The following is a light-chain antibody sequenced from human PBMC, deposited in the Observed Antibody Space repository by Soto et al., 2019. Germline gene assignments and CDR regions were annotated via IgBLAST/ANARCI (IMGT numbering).Light chain of an antibody. J-gene: IGKJ2*01. Sequence: DVVMTQSPLSLPVTLGQPASISCRSSQSLVHSDGNTYLNWYQQRPGQSPRRLIYKVSNRDSGVPDRFSGSASCSDFTLKISRVEAEDVGVYYCMQGTHWPYTFGQGTKLAIK. CDR3: MQGTHWPYT. CDR1: QSLVHSDGNTY. CDR2: KVS. V-gene: IGKV2-30*02.